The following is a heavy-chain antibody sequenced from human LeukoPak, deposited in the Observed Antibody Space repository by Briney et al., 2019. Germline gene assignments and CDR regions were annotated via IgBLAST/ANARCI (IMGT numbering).Heavy chain of an antibody. CDR3: ARFGGDSPLYFDY. D-gene: IGHD3-10*01. V-gene: IGHV4-39*07. Sequence: SETLSLTCTVSGGSISSSNYYWGWIRQSPGKGLEWIGSIYYSGSTYYNPSLKSRVTISVDTSKNQFSLKLSSVTAADTAVYYCARFGGDSPLYFDYWGQGTLVTVSS. CDR1: GGSISSSNYY. CDR2: IYYSGST. J-gene: IGHJ4*02.